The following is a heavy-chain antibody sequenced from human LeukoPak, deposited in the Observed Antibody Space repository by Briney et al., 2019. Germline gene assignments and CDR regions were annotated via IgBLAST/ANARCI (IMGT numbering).Heavy chain of an antibody. Sequence: SETLSLTCTVSGGSISDYYWTWIRQPPGKGLEWIGYIYYSGSTNYNPSLKSRVTISVDTSKNQFSLKLSSVTAADTAVYYCARAPGSSGYYNPLGFDYWGQGTLVTVSS. D-gene: IGHD3-22*01. CDR1: GGSISDYY. CDR3: ARAPGSSGYYNPLGFDY. J-gene: IGHJ4*02. V-gene: IGHV4-59*01. CDR2: IYYSGST.